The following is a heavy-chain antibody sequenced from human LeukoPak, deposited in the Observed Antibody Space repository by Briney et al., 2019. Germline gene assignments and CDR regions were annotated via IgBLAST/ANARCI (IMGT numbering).Heavy chain of an antibody. J-gene: IGHJ4*02. CDR2: LYYSGRT. V-gene: IGHV4-61*03. Sequence: SETLSLTCSVFGASVSDGSYYWSWIRQPPGKGLEWIGFLYYSGRTNYSPSLSGRVSTSIDTSKNHFSLNLTSVTAADTAVYYCARGLSTGREDYFNFWGQGTLVSVSS. D-gene: IGHD1-1*01. CDR3: ARGLSTGREDYFNF. CDR1: GASVSDGSYY.